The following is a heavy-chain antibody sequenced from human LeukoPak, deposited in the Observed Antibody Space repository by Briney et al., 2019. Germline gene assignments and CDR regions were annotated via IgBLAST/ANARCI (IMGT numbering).Heavy chain of an antibody. V-gene: IGHV3-74*01. J-gene: IGHJ5*02. CDR2: IYVDGRTT. Sequence: GGSLRLSCVASGFTFSNYWMHWVRQPPGKGLVWVSRIYVDGRTTNYADSVKGRFTISRDNAKNSLYLQMNSLRAEDTALYYCAKDSGSAAAGALDPWGQGTLVTVSS. CDR3: AKDSGSAAAGALDP. D-gene: IGHD6-13*01. CDR1: GFTFSNYW.